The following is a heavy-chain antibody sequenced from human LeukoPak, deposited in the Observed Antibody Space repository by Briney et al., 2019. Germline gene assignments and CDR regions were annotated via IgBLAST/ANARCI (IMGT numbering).Heavy chain of an antibody. J-gene: IGHJ4*02. CDR2: INHSGST. Sequence: SETLSLTCAVYGGSFSGYYWSWIRQPPGKGLEWIGEINHSGSTNHNPSLKSRVTISVDTSKNQFSLKLSSVTAADTAVYYCARGTYYYGSGSYYTRDYWGQGTLVTVSS. CDR1: GGSFSGYY. CDR3: ARGTYYYGSGSYYTRDY. V-gene: IGHV4-34*01. D-gene: IGHD3-10*01.